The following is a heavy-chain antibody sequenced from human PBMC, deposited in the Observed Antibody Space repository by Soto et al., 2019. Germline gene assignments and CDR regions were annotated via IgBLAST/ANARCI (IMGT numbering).Heavy chain of an antibody. CDR1: GGSFSGYY. CDR2: INHILST. D-gene: IGHD6-6*01. CDR3: ARRGIAARRTKGFDY. J-gene: IGHJ4*02. Sequence: TSETLSLTCAVYGGSFSGYYWIWIRQPPVNGLEFIGEINHILSTNYSPSLKSRVTISVYTSKNQFSLKLSSFTAADTAVYYCARRGIAARRTKGFDYWGQGTLVTVSS. V-gene: IGHV4-34*01.